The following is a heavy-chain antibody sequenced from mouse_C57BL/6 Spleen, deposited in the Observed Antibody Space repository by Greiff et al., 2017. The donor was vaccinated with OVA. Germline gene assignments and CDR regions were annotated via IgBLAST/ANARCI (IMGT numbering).Heavy chain of an antibody. CDR3: ASHYYGSSPAWFAY. Sequence: VKLVESGPGLVAPSQSLSITCTVSGFSLTSYGVDWVRQSPGKGLEWLGVIWGVGSTNYNSALKSRLSISKDNSKSQVFLKMNSLQTDDTAMYYCASHYYGSSPAWFAYWGQGTLVTVSA. CDR2: IWGVGST. J-gene: IGHJ3*01. D-gene: IGHD1-1*01. CDR1: GFSLTSYG. V-gene: IGHV2-6*01.